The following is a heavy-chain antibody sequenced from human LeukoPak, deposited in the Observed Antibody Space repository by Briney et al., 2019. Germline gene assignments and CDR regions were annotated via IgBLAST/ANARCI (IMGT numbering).Heavy chain of an antibody. CDR2: INAGNGNT. CDR1: GYTFTSYG. V-gene: IGHV1-3*01. J-gene: IGHJ6*02. CDR3: ARAGKQWLVYIGV. D-gene: IGHD6-19*01. Sequence: ASVKVSCKASGYTFTSYGISWVRQAPGQGLEWMGWINAGNGNTKYSQKFQGRVTITRDTSASTAYMELSSLRSEDTAVYYCARAGKQWLVYIGVWGQGTTVTVSS.